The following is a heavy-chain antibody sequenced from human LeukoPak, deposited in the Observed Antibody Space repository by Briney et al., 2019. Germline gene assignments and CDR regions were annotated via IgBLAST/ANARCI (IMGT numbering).Heavy chain of an antibody. CDR1: VYTFTSYG. CDR2: ISAYNGNT. CDR3: ARDLGTPYSGSYYYYYGMDV. D-gene: IGHD1-26*01. Sequence: GASVKVSCKASVYTFTSYGISWVRQAPGQGLEWMGWISAYNGNTNYAQKLQGRVTMTTDTSTSTAYMELRSLRSDDTAVYYCARDLGTPYSGSYYYYYGMDVWGQGTTVTVSS. V-gene: IGHV1-18*01. J-gene: IGHJ6*02.